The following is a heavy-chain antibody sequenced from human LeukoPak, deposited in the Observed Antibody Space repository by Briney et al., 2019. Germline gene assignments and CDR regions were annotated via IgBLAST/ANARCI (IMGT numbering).Heavy chain of an antibody. J-gene: IGHJ6*02. CDR2: ISSSGGTI. Sequence: PGGSLRLSCAASGFTFSSYAMSWVRQAPGKGLEWVSAISSSGGTIYYADSVKGRFTVSRDNAKNSLYLQMNSLRAEDTAVYYCARDLSYCTITSCSYYYYGMDVWGQGTTVTVSS. CDR1: GFTFSSYA. D-gene: IGHD2-2*01. CDR3: ARDLSYCTITSCSYYYYGMDV. V-gene: IGHV3-23*01.